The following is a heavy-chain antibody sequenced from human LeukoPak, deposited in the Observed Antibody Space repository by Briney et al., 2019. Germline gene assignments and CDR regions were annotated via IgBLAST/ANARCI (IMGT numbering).Heavy chain of an antibody. CDR2: ISGSGGST. CDR3: ARDYDSSGYYALLGY. J-gene: IGHJ4*02. D-gene: IGHD3-22*01. Sequence: GGSLRLSCAASGFTFSSYAMSWARQAPGKGLEWVSAISGSGGSTYYADSVKGRFTISRDNSKNTLYLQMNSLRAEDTAVYYCARDYDSSGYYALLGYWGQGPLVTVSS. V-gene: IGHV3-23*01. CDR1: GFTFSSYA.